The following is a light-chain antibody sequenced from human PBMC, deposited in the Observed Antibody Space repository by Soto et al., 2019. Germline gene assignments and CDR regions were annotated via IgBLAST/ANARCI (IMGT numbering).Light chain of an antibody. CDR3: SSYISSSIDYV. CDR1: SSDVGGYNY. V-gene: IGLV2-14*01. Sequence: QSALTQPASVSGSPGQSITISCTGTSSDVGGYNYVSWYQQHPGKAPKLMIYEVSNRPSGVSNRFSGSKSGNTASLTISGLQADDEADYYCSSYISSSIDYVFGTGTQLTVL. CDR2: EVS. J-gene: IGLJ1*01.